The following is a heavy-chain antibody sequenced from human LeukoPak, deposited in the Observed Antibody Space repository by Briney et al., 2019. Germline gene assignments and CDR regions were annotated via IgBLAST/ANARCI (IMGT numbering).Heavy chain of an antibody. D-gene: IGHD6-19*01. Sequence: ASVKVSCKASGYIFTDYYIHWVRQAPGQGLVWMGWINPNSGGTKYTQKFQGRVTMTRDTSIAAVYVELSRLKSDDTAVYFCAREYSTGWNDVFDIWGQGTMVTVSS. J-gene: IGHJ3*02. CDR2: INPNSGGT. V-gene: IGHV1-2*02. CDR1: GYIFTDYY. CDR3: AREYSTGWNDVFDI.